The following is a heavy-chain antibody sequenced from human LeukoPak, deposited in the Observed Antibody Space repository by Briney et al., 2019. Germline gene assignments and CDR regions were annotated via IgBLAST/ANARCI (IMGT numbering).Heavy chain of an antibody. CDR2: IKQDGSEK. J-gene: IGHJ4*02. D-gene: IGHD4-17*01. CDR1: GFTFSSYW. CDR3: ARDITVTDYYFDY. Sequence: GGSLRLSCAASGFTFSSYWMSWVRQAPGKGLEWVANIKQDGSEKYYVDSVKGRFTISRDNAKNSLYLHMNSLRAEDTAVYYCARDITVTDYYFDYWGQGTLVTVSS. V-gene: IGHV3-7*01.